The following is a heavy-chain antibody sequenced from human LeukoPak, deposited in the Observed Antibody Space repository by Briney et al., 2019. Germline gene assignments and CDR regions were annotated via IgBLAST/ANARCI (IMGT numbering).Heavy chain of an antibody. V-gene: IGHV4-61*09. D-gene: IGHD4-17*01. J-gene: IGHJ6*04. CDR3: ARCMSELDYGDYAYYYHMDV. CDR1: GDSLTSGSRY. Sequence: PSETLSLTCTVSGDSLTSGSRYWSWIRQPAGKGLEWIGHFYSSTRTTYNPSLESRVTISGDTAKNQFSPKLDSVTAADTAVYFCARCMSELDYGDYAYYYHMDVWGKGTTVTVSS. CDR2: FYSSTRT.